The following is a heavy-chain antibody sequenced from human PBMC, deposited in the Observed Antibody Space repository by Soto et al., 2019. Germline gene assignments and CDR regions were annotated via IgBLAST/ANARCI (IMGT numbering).Heavy chain of an antibody. CDR2: VSAGGGST. Sequence: EVQLLESGGGLVQPGGSLRLSCAASGFTFSTYDMSWVRQAPGKGLEWVSAVSAGGGSTYYTDSVKGRFTISRDNSKNTVYLQMNSLRADDTAVYYCHGLRRGSPIDYWDQGTLVTVSS. CDR1: GFTFSTYD. CDR3: HGLRRGSPIDY. J-gene: IGHJ4*02. V-gene: IGHV3-23*01. D-gene: IGHD3-10*01.